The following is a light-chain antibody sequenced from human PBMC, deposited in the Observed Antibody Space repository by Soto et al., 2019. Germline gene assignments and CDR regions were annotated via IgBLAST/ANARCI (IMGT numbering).Light chain of an antibody. V-gene: IGLV2-18*02. J-gene: IGLJ2*01. CDR1: SSDVGSYNR. CDR2: EVS. CDR3: SSYTSSSARV. Sequence: QSALTQPPSVSGSPGQSVTISCTGTSSDVGSYNRVSWYQQPPGTAPKLMIYEVSNRPSGVPDRFSGSKSGNTASLTISALQAEDEADYSWSSYTSSSARVFGGGTQLSVL.